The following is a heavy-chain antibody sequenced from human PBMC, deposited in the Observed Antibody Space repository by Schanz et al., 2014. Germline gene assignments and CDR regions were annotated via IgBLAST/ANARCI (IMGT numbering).Heavy chain of an antibody. CDR3: ARIIDGDYLY. D-gene: IGHD4-17*01. V-gene: IGHV1-69*04. CDR2: IIPPLRQT. J-gene: IGHJ4*02. Sequence: QVRLVQPGAEVKKPGSSVKVSCKSSGATFNSYAFGWVRQAPGQGFEWVGSIIPPLRQTRYAQKFEERVIITADTSTTTVYMDLASLTSDDTAVYFCARIIDGDYLYWGQGTLVTVSS. CDR1: GATFNSYA.